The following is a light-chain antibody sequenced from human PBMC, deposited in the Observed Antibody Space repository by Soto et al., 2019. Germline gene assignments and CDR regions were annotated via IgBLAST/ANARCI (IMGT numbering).Light chain of an antibody. CDR3: LISSGGAWV. CDR1: TGAVTIGHY. CDR2: DTN. J-gene: IGLJ3*02. V-gene: IGLV7-46*01. Sequence: QAVVTQEPSLTVSPGGTVSLTCGSNTGAVTIGHYPYWFQQKPGQAPRTLVYDTNNRHSWTPARFSGSLLGGKAALTLSGAQPEDEADYYCLISSGGAWVFGGGTKLTVL.